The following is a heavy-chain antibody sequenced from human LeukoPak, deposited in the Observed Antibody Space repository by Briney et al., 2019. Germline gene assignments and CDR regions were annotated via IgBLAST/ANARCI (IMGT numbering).Heavy chain of an antibody. D-gene: IGHD3-22*01. V-gene: IGHV4-31*03. CDR3: ARGRNFESSGYYPDY. CDR1: GGSISSGDYY. J-gene: IGHJ4*02. Sequence: SETLSLTCTVSGGSISSGDYYWSWIRQHPGKGLEWIGYIYYSGFTYYNPSLKSRLTLSVDTSTNQFSLKLSSVTAADTAVYYCARGRNFESSGYYPDYWGQGTLVTVSS. CDR2: IYYSGFT.